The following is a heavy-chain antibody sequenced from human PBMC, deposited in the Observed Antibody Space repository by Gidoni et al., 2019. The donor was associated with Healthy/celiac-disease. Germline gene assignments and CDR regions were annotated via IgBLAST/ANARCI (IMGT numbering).Heavy chain of an antibody. CDR1: GFTFDDYA. CDR3: AKLSPPGPGDAFDI. V-gene: IGHV3-9*01. J-gene: IGHJ3*02. Sequence: EVQLVESGGGLVQPGRSLRLSCAASGFTFDDYAMHWVRPAPGKGLEWVSGISWNSGSIGYADSVKGRFTISRDNAKNSLYLQMNSLRAEDTALYYCAKLSPPGPGDAFDIWGQGTMVTVSS. CDR2: ISWNSGSI.